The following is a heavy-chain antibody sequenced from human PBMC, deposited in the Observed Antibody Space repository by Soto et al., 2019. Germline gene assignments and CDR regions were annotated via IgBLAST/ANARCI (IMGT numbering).Heavy chain of an antibody. CDR2: IYYNGTT. J-gene: IGHJ4*02. D-gene: IGHD6-13*01. Sequence: PAETLSLTCTVIGGSIRSPKFSWSWIRQHPGKGPEWIGNIYYNGTTTYSPSLESRLTISLDPSKNQFSLTLKSVTAADTAVYYCAKEQKDSSTWSELNYWGQGTLVTVSS. CDR3: AKEQKDSSTWSELNY. CDR1: GGSIRSPKFS. V-gene: IGHV4-31*03.